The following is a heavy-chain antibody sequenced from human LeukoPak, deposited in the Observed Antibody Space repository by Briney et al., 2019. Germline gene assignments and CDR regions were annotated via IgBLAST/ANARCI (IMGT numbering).Heavy chain of an antibody. Sequence: SETLSLTCTVSGGSISSYYWSWIRQPPGKGLEWIGYIYYSGSTNYNPSLKSRVTISVDTSKNQFSLKLSSVTAADTAVYYCARAPNYYDSSGYFDYWGQGTLVTVSS. CDR2: IYYSGST. V-gene: IGHV4-59*01. CDR3: ARAPNYYDSSGYFDY. CDR1: GGSISSYY. J-gene: IGHJ4*02. D-gene: IGHD3-22*01.